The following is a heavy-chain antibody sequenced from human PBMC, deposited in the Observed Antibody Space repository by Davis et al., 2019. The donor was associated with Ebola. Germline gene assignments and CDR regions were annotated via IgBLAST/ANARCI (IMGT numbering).Heavy chain of an antibody. D-gene: IGHD3-3*01. CDR2: IKQDGSEK. CDR1: GFTFSSYW. CDR3: ARVRSDDFWSGYCDY. V-gene: IGHV3-7*01. Sequence: GESLKISCAASGFTFSSYWISWVRQAPGKGLEWVANIKQDGSEKYYVDSVKGRFTISRDNAKNSLYLQMNSLRAEDTAVYYCARVRSDDFWSGYCDYWGQGTLVTVSS. J-gene: IGHJ4*02.